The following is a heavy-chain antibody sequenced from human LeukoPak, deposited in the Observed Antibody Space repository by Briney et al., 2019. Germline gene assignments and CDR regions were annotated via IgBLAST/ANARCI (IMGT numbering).Heavy chain of an antibody. Sequence: GGSLRLSCAASGFAFSSYAMSWVRQAPGKGLEWVSAISGGGGSTYYADSVKGRFTLSRDNSKNTLYLLMNSLRAEDTAVYYCAKDSEYSGSDYWGQGTLVTVSS. CDR3: AKDSEYSGSDY. V-gene: IGHV3-23*01. CDR2: ISGGGGST. CDR1: GFAFSSYA. J-gene: IGHJ4*02. D-gene: IGHD1-26*01.